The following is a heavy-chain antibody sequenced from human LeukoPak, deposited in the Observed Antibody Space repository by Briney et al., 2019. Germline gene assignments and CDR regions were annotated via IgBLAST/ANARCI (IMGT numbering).Heavy chain of an antibody. J-gene: IGHJ4*02. CDR2: INPNSGDT. V-gene: IGHV1-2*02. Sequence: GASVKVSCKASGYTFTGHYMHWVRQAPGQGLEWMGWINPNSGDTNYAQKFQGRVTMTRDTSISTVYMELSRLRSDDTAVYYCASVVRGVTTDYWGQGTLVTVSS. D-gene: IGHD3-10*01. CDR1: GYTFTGHY. CDR3: ASVVRGVTTDY.